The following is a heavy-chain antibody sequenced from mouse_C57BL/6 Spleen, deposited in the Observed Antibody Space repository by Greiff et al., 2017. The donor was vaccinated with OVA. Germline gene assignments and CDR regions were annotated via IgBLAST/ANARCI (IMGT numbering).Heavy chain of an antibody. CDR2: IDPSDSET. Sequence: VQLKQPGAELVRPGSSVKLSCKASGYTFTSYWMHWVKQRPIQGLEWIGNIDPSDSETHYNQKFKDKATLTVDKSSSTAYMQLSSLTSEDSAVYYCAAQAHFDYWGQGTTLTVSS. D-gene: IGHD3-2*02. CDR3: AAQAHFDY. J-gene: IGHJ2*01. CDR1: GYTFTSYW. V-gene: IGHV1-52*01.